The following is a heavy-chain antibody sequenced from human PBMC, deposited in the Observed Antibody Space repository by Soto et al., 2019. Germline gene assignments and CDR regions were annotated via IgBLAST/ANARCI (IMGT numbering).Heavy chain of an antibody. D-gene: IGHD3-10*01. J-gene: IGHJ4*01. Sequence: ASVKVSCKASGHIFTSYYIHWVRQAPGQGLEWMGWINPFDGSRMFAQSFQCRVTMTRDTSTSTVYMYLSSLRSEDTAVYYCSRVDPGETSPFDHWG. V-gene: IGHV1-46*03. CDR3: SRVDPGETSPFDH. CDR2: INPFDGSR. CDR1: GHIFTSYY.